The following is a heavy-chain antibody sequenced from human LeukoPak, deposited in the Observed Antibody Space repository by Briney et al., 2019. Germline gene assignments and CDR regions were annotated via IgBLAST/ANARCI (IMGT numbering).Heavy chain of an antibody. CDR3: AKDSDGIGAIKKWYFDL. CDR2: IIPIVGTT. J-gene: IGHJ2*01. D-gene: IGHD3-3*01. Sequence: SVKVSCKASGGTFSSYGVSWVRQAPGQGLEWMGRIIPIVGTTNYAQKFQGRVTITTDESQRTVYMELRSMRSEDTAVYYCAKDSDGIGAIKKWYFDLWGRGTLVTVSS. V-gene: IGHV1-69*05. CDR1: GGTFSSYG.